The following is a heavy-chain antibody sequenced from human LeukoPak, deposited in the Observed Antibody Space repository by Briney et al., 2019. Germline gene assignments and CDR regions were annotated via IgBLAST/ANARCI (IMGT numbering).Heavy chain of an antibody. Sequence: GGSLRLSCAASGFTFSTYAMSWVRQAPGKGLEWVSGLTGGGGGTSYADSVKGRFTISRDNSKKTVDLQMNSLRAEDTAVYYCAKDASIAARPCFDYWGQGTLVTVSS. CDR1: GFTFSTYA. J-gene: IGHJ4*02. D-gene: IGHD6-6*01. CDR2: LTGGGGGT. CDR3: AKDASIAARPCFDY. V-gene: IGHV3-23*01.